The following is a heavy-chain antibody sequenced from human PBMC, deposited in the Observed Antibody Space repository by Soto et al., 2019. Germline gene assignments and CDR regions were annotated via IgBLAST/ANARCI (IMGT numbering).Heavy chain of an antibody. CDR2: INPDGSEK. Sequence: EVQLVESGGGLVQPGGSLRLSCAASGFIFSAYWMTWVRQAPGKGLEWVANINPDGSEKYYVDSVKGRFTISRDNVKNPPVLQVNNLRAEDTALYYCVRARIDVWGRGTLVTVSS. V-gene: IGHV3-7*01. CDR1: GFIFSAYW. CDR3: VRARIDV. J-gene: IGHJ2*01.